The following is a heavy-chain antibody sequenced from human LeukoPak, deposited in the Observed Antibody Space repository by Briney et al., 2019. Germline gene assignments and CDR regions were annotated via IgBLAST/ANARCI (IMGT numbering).Heavy chain of an antibody. V-gene: IGHV4-59*01. CDR2: VYYSGST. J-gene: IGHJ5*02. Sequence: SETLSLTCTVSGGAITSYYWSWMRQPPGKGLEWIGNVYYSGSTDYNPSLKSRVTISVDTSKTQFSLKLRSVTAADTAVYYCARDVVAVSWFDPWGQGTLVTVSS. D-gene: IGHD2-15*01. CDR1: GGAITSYY. CDR3: ARDVVAVSWFDP.